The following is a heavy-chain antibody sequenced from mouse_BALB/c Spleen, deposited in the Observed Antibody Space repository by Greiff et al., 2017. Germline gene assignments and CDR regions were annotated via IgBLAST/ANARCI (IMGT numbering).Heavy chain of an antibody. J-gene: IGHJ3*01. CDR2: IDPSDSYT. V-gene: IGHV1-69*02. CDR1: GYTFTRYW. CDR3: ARVANWDGAVAY. D-gene: IGHD4-1*01. Sequence: VQLQQPGAVLVKPGASVKLSCKASGYTFTRYWMHWVKQRPGQGLEWIGEIDPSDSYTNYNQKFKGKATVTVDKSSSTAYMQLSSLTSEDSAVYYCARVANWDGAVAYWGQGTLVTVAA.